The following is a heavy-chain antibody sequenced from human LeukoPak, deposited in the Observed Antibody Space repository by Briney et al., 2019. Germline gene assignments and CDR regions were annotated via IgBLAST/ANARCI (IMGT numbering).Heavy chain of an antibody. Sequence: GRSLRLSCAASGFTFSGSPMHWVRQASGKGPEWVGRITSRPRGSATGYAASVKGRFTISRDDSKNTAYLQMNSLKTEDTAVYYCARGTVSSTYGLDVWGQGTLVTVSS. CDR1: GFTFSGSP. V-gene: IGHV3-73*01. D-gene: IGHD3/OR15-3a*01. J-gene: IGHJ4*02. CDR3: ARGTVSSTYGLDV. CDR2: ITSRPRGSAT.